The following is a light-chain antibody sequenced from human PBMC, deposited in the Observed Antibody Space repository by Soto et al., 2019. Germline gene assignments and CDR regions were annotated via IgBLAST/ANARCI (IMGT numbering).Light chain of an antibody. Sequence: IQMTQSPSSLSASVGDRVTISCRASQTIRIFLNWYQQQVGKAPNLLICAASSLQSGVPSRFSGSGSGTDFTLTIASLQPEYFSTYYCQQSDSTPYTFGQGTKVDIK. CDR1: QTIRIF. J-gene: IGKJ2*01. V-gene: IGKV1-39*01. CDR3: QQSDSTPYT. CDR2: AAS.